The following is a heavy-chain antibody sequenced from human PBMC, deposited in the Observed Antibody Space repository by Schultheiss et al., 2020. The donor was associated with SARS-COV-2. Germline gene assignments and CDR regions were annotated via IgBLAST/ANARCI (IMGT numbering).Heavy chain of an antibody. Sequence: ASVKVSCKASGYTFTSYDINWVRQATGQGLEWMGWMNPNSGNTGYAQKFQGRVTMTTDTSISTAYMELSSLRSEDTAVYYCARDIAGSLRGGWFDPWGQGTLVTVSS. CDR3: ARDIAGSLRGGWFDP. CDR2: MNPNSGNT. J-gene: IGHJ5*02. V-gene: IGHV1-8*01. CDR1: GYTFTSYD. D-gene: IGHD2-15*01.